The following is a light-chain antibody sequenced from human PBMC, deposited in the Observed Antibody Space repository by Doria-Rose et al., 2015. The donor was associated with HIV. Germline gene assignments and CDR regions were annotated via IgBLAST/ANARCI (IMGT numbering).Light chain of an antibody. CDR1: QSLLYTSKHY. Sequence: DIRVTQSPESLGMSLGERATLNCKSNQSLLYTSKHYLAWYQQKPGQPPKLLIYWASTRRSGVPARFSGSGSGTDFTLTISSLEAEDVAVYYCQQYYDTPSFGPGTTVDIK. CDR3: QQYYDTPS. V-gene: IGKV4-1*01. CDR2: WAS. J-gene: IGKJ3*01.